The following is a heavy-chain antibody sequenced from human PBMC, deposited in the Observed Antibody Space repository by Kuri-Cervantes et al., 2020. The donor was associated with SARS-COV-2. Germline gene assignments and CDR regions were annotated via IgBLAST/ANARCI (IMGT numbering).Heavy chain of an antibody. D-gene: IGHD3-16*01. CDR3: AKAAYYDYVPDY. J-gene: IGHJ4*02. CDR2: ISGSGGST. V-gene: IGHV3-23*01. Sequence: GESLKISCAASGFTFSSYAMSWVRQAPGKGLEWVSAISGSGGSTYYADSVKGRFTISRDNSKHTLYLQMNSLRAEDTAVYYCAKAAYYDYVPDYWGQGTLVTVSS. CDR1: GFTFSSYA.